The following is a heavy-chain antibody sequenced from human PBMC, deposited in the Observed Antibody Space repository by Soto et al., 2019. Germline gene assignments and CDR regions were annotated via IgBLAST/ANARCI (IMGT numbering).Heavy chain of an antibody. CDR1: GYTFTGYY. Sequence: QVQLVQSGAEVKEPGASVKVSCKASGYTFTGYYMYWVRQAPGQGLEWMGGINPYRGDTNYAQKFQGRVTMTTDTSISTAYMELTRLTSDDTAVYYCARGWSSEYLHFWGQGTLVTVSS. CDR2: INPYRGDT. D-gene: IGHD1-1*01. V-gene: IGHV1-2*02. CDR3: ARGWSSEYLHF. J-gene: IGHJ1*01.